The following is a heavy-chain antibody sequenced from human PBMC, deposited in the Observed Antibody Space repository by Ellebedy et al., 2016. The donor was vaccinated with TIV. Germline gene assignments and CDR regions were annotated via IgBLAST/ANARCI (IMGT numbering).Heavy chain of an antibody. CDR1: GFTFRTYD. D-gene: IGHD2-15*01. Sequence: GESLKISCAASGFTFRTYDMTWVRQAPGQGLQWVSAISDSRRRAYYADSVKGRFTISRDNSKNTLYLQMNSQRAEDTAVYHCAVLPLRATVGYYYKGVDVWGQGTAVTVSS. CDR2: ISDSRRRA. V-gene: IGHV3-23*01. J-gene: IGHJ6*02. CDR3: AVLPLRATVGYYYKGVDV.